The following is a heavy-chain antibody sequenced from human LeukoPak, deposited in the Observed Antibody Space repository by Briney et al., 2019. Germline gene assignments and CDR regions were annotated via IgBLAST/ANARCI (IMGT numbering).Heavy chain of an antibody. CDR3: ARVEQWLVRLGAFDI. Sequence: ASVKVSCKASGYTFTGYYMHWVRQAPGQGLEWMGWINPNSGGTNYAQKFQGRVTMTRDTSISTAYMELSRLRSDDTAVYYCARVEQWLVRLGAFDIWGQGTMVIVSS. V-gene: IGHV1-2*02. CDR1: GYTFTGYY. D-gene: IGHD6-19*01. CDR2: INPNSGGT. J-gene: IGHJ3*02.